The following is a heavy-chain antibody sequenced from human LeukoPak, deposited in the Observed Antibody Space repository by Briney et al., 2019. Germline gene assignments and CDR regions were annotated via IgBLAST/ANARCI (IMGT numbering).Heavy chain of an antibody. D-gene: IGHD2-15*01. CDR2: INHSGST. CDR3: ASGGSSLVAAQFDL. V-gene: IGHV4-34*01. Sequence: PSETLSLTCAVYGGSFSGYYWSWIRQPPGKGLEWIGEINHSGSTNYNPSLKSRVTISVDTSKNQFSLKLSSVTAADTAVYYCASGGSSLVAAQFDLWGRGTLVTVSS. J-gene: IGHJ2*01. CDR1: GGSFSGYY.